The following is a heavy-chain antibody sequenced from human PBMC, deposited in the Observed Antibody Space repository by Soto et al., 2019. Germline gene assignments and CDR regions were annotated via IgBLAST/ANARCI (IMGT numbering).Heavy chain of an antibody. V-gene: IGHV3-23*01. Sequence: GGSLRLSCVGSGFTFSSYAMSWVRQAPGKGLEWVSAVTGGGGSTYYADSVKGRFTISRDNSKTTLYLQMDSLRAEDTAVYFCVAGTTYYYASGNYFDDNWGQGTLVTVSS. CDR1: GFTFSSYA. J-gene: IGHJ4*02. CDR2: VTGGGGST. CDR3: VAGTTYYYASGNYFDDN. D-gene: IGHD3-10*01.